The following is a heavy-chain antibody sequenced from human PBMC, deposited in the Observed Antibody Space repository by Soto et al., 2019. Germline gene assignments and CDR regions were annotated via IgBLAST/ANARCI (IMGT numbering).Heavy chain of an antibody. CDR3: TTEDRYGDYLKYYYGMDA. CDR1: AFTFINAW. Sequence: EVQLVESGGGLVKPGGSLRLSCAASAFTFINAWMTWVRQAPGKGLEWVGRIKSKTDGGTTVYAAPVKGRFTISRDDSKTTLYLQMNSLKTEDTAVYYCTTEDRYGDYLKYYYGMDAWGQGTTVTVSS. V-gene: IGHV3-15*01. J-gene: IGHJ6*02. CDR2: IKSKTDGGTT. D-gene: IGHD4-17*01.